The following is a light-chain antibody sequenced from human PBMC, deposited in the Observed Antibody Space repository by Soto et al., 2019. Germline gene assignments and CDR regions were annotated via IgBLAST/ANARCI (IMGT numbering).Light chain of an antibody. CDR3: CSYAGSSPYV. CDR2: EGS. Sequence: QSALTQPASVSGSPGQSITISCTGTSSVVGSYNLVSWYQQHPGKAPKLMIYEGSKRPSGVSNRFSGSKSGNTASLTISGLQAEDEADYYCCSYAGSSPYVFGTGTKATVL. V-gene: IGLV2-23*01. J-gene: IGLJ1*01. CDR1: SSVVGSYNL.